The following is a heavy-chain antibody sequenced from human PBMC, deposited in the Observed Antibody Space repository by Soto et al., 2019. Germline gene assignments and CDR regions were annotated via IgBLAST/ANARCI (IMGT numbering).Heavy chain of an antibody. D-gene: IGHD6-13*01. J-gene: IGHJ6*02. Sequence: LRLSCAASGFTVSSNYMSWVRQAPGKGLEWVSVIYSGGSTYYADSVKGRFTISRDNSKNTLYLQMNSLRAEDTAVYYCASQRIAAAGPSYYYYGMDVWGQGTTVTVSS. CDR3: ASQRIAAAGPSYYYYGMDV. CDR2: IYSGGST. V-gene: IGHV3-53*01. CDR1: GFTVSSNY.